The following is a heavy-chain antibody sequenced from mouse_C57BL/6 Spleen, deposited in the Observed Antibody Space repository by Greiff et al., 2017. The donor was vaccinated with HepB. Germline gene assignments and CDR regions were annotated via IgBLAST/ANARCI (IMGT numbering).Heavy chain of an antibody. CDR3: AREKDYYGSSYRWYFDV. V-gene: IGHV1-64*01. D-gene: IGHD1-1*01. Sequence: QVQLQQSGAELVKPGASVKLSCKASGYTFTSYWMHWVKQRPGQGLEWIGMIHPNSGSTNYNEKFKSKATLTVDKSSSTAYMQLSSLTSEDSAVYYCAREKDYYGSSYRWYFDVWGTGTTVTVSS. CDR2: IHPNSGST. J-gene: IGHJ1*03. CDR1: GYTFTSYW.